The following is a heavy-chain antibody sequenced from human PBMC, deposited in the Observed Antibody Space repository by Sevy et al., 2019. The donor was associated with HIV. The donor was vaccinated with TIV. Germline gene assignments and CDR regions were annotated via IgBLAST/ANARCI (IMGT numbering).Heavy chain of an antibody. D-gene: IGHD4-17*01. J-gene: IGHJ6*02. Sequence: SETLSLTCTVSGGSVSSGSYYWSWIRQPPGKGLEWIGYIYYSGSTNYNPSLKRRVTISVDTSKNQFSLKLSSVTAADTAVYYCARDLTTVTIDYYYGMDVWGQGTTVTASS. CDR2: IYYSGST. V-gene: IGHV4-61*01. CDR3: ARDLTTVTIDYYYGMDV. CDR1: GGSVSSGSYY.